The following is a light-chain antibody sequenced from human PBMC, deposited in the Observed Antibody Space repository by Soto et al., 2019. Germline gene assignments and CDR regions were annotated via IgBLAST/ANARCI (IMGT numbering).Light chain of an antibody. V-gene: IGKV3-20*01. Sequence: EIVLTQSPGTLSLSPGERATLSCRASQSISSSYLAWYQQKPGQAPRLLIYGASTRATGIPDRFSGSGSGTDFTLTISRLEPEDFAVYYCHQYGSSQKFGQGTKGDIK. CDR2: GAS. CDR3: HQYGSSQK. CDR1: QSISSSY. J-gene: IGKJ1*01.